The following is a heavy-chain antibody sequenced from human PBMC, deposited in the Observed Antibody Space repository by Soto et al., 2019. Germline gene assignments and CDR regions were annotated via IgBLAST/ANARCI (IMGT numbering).Heavy chain of an antibody. V-gene: IGHV4-59*01. J-gene: IGHJ6*02. CDR2: LYNTGST. CDR1: GASISRYY. Sequence: SGTLSLTCTVSGASISRYYWSWIRQSPGKGLEWIGYLYNTGSTIYNPSLKSRVTISVDTSKNQFSLKMNSVTAADTAVYYCARDLWGYCGLDCYPLDIWGQGTTV. D-gene: IGHD2-21*02. CDR3: ARDLWGYCGLDCYPLDI.